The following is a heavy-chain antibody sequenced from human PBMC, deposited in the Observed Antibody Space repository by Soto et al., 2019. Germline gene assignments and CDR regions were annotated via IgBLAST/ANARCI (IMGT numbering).Heavy chain of an antibody. D-gene: IGHD3-3*01. CDR3: AREPNYYDFWSGPPDMDV. V-gene: IGHV3-21*01. CDR1: GFTFSSYS. Sequence: TGGSLRLSCAASGFTFSSYSMNWVRQAPGKGLEWVSSTSSSSSYIYYADSVKGRFTISRDNAKNSLYLQMNSLRAEDTAVYYCAREPNYYDFWSGPPDMDVWGQGTTVTVSS. CDR2: TSSSSSYI. J-gene: IGHJ6*02.